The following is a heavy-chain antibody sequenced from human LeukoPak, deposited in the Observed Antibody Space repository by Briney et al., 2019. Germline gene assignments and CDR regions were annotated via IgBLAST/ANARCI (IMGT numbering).Heavy chain of an antibody. D-gene: IGHD3-16*01. V-gene: IGHV3-23*01. CDR1: GFTFSSYA. CDR3: AKDDVFSNYAYYGMDV. J-gene: IGHJ6*02. Sequence: PGGSLRLSCAASGFTFSSYAMSWVRQAPGKGLEWVSAISGSGGSTHYADSVKGRFTISRDNSKNTLYLQMNSLRAEDTAVYYCAKDDVFSNYAYYGMDVWGQGTTVTVSS. CDR2: ISGSGGST.